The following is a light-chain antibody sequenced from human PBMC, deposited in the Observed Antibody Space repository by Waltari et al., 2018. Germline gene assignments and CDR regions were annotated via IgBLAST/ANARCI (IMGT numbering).Light chain of an antibody. CDR3: QQFECAPRT. V-gene: IGKV3-20*01. CDR1: QSLTVNY. Sequence: EIVLTQSPDILYLSPGETATLSCRASQSLTVNYLARYKQKNGKAPRLLIYDASRRATGVPDRFSGSGSGAHFTLAISRLEPEDFSVYYCQQFECAPRTFGQGTKVEIK. J-gene: IGKJ1*01. CDR2: DAS.